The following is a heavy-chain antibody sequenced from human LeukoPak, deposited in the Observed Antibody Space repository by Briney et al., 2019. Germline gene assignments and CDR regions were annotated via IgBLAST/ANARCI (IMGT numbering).Heavy chain of an antibody. J-gene: IGHJ4*02. Sequence: GGSLRLSCAASGFTFSSYWMTWVRQAPGKGLEWVANIKQDGSEKYYVDSVKGRFTISRDNAKNSLYLQMNSLRAEDTAVYYCARDGSRSYWDWGVFDFSGQGTLVTVSS. CDR3: ARDGSRSYWDWGVFDF. CDR1: GFTFSSYW. CDR2: IKQDGSEK. D-gene: IGHD1-26*01. V-gene: IGHV3-7*01.